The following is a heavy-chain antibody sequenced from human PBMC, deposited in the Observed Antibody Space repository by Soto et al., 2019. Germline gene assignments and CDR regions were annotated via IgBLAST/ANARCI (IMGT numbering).Heavy chain of an antibody. CDR3: AKASTYEYVWGSFRYYFDH. CDR2: ISGSGDRT. Sequence: VSLRLSCAASGFSFNIYAMSWVRQAPGKGLEWVSGISGSGDRTHYVDSVKGRFTISRDNVKNTLYLQMNSLRAEDTAVYYCAKASTYEYVWGSFRYYFDHWGQGALVT. D-gene: IGHD3-16*02. CDR1: GFSFNIYA. V-gene: IGHV3-23*01. J-gene: IGHJ4*02.